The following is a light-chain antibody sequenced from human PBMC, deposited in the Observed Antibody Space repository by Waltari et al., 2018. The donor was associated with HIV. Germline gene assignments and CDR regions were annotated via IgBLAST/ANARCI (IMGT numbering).Light chain of an antibody. J-gene: IGKJ5*01. CDR3: QHRSSWPIT. V-gene: IGKV3-11*01. CDR1: QSVSSY. Sequence: EILLTQSPVTLSLSPGERATLSCRASQSVSSYLAWYQQKIGQAPRLLIYDASNRATGIPLRFSGNGSGTDFTLTISSLEPEDFAVYYCQHRSSWPITFGQGTRLEIK. CDR2: DAS.